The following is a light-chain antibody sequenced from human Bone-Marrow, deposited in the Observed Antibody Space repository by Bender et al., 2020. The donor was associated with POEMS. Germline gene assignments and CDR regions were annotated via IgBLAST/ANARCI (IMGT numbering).Light chain of an antibody. J-gene: IGLJ1*01. Sequence: QSALTQPASVSGSPGQSITISCTGTSGDTVGYHYVSWYQQHPGKAPRLLIYDVSDRPSGVPDRFSGSRSGNTASLTISGLRTEDEADYYCASFANSITRVFGSGTRVTVL. CDR2: DVS. CDR3: ASFANSITRV. V-gene: IGLV2-14*03. CDR1: SGDTVGYHY.